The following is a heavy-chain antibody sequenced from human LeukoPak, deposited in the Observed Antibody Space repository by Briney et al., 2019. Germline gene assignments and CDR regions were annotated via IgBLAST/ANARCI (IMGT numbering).Heavy chain of an antibody. CDR2: ISSSGSTI. V-gene: IGHV3-48*03. Sequence: GGSLRLSCAASGFTFSSYEMNWVRQAPGKGLEWVSYISSSGSTIYYADSVKGRFTISRDNAKNSLYLQMNSLGAEDTAVYYCARAPYYYDSSGYYSYYYYYGMDVWGQGTTVTVSS. J-gene: IGHJ6*02. CDR3: ARAPYYYDSSGYYSYYYYYGMDV. D-gene: IGHD3-22*01. CDR1: GFTFSSYE.